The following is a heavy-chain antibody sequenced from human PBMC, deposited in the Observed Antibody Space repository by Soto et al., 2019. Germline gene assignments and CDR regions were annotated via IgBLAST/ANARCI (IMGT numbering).Heavy chain of an antibody. Sequence: GGSRSLSCIASGFTFSIYSMSCVRPAPGKVLECVSTFSSSGVGTFYADTLKGHFTISRDNSKNTLDLQIISLRAEDSAVYFCTKVNRYCSGANCFAFVDWGLETLVTVSS. V-gene: IGHV3-23*01. CDR3: TKVNRYCSGANCFAFVD. D-gene: IGHD2-15*01. CDR2: FSSSGVGT. J-gene: IGHJ4*01. CDR1: GFTFSIYS.